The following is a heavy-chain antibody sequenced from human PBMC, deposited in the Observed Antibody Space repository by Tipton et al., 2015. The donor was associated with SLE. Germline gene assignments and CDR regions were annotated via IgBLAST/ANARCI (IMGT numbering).Heavy chain of an antibody. D-gene: IGHD5-12*01. CDR1: GGSISSGSYY. J-gene: IGHJ6*03. CDR2: IYYSGST. Sequence: TLSLTCTVSGGSISSGSYYWSWIRQPAGKGLEWIGYIYYSGSTNYNPSLKSRVTISVDTSKNQFSLKLSSVTAADTAVYYCARGGKWLRSYYYYYYYMDVWGKGTTVTVSS. CDR3: ARGGKWLRSYYYYYYYMDV. V-gene: IGHV4-61*10.